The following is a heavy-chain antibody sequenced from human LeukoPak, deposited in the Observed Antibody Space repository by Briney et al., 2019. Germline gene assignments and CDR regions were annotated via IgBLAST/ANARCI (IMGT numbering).Heavy chain of an antibody. CDR1: GFTFNNAW. CDR3: ARSDWGVPIGGGHSSGWADY. CDR2: IWNDASKQ. D-gene: IGHD6-19*01. V-gene: IGHV3-33*08. J-gene: IGHJ4*01. Sequence: GGSLRLSCAASGFTFNNAWMSWIRQAPGKGLEWGSIIWNDASKQYYAGSVQCRFTISGDNSKNTVYLQVNGLRAEDTGVCYCARSDWGVPIGGGHSSGWADYWGHGTLVTVSS.